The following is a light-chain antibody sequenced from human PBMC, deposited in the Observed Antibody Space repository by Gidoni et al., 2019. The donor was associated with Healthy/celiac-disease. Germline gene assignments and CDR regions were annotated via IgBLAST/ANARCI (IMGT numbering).Light chain of an antibody. CDR2: GAS. Sequence: EIVLKQSPGTLSLSPGARATLSCRASQSVSSSYLAWYQQKPGQAPRLLIYGASSRATGIPDRFSGSGSGTDFTLTISILEPEDFAVYYCQQYCSSRLTFGGGTKVEIK. V-gene: IGKV3-20*01. CDR1: QSVSSSY. CDR3: QQYCSSRLT. J-gene: IGKJ4*01.